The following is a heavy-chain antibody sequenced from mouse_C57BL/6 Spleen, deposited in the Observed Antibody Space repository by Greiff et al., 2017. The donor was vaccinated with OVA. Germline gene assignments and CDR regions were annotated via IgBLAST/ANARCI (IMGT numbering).Heavy chain of an antibody. V-gene: IGHV5-4*01. Sequence: EVKLVESGGGLVKPGGSLKLSCAASGFTFSSYAMSWVRQTPEKRLEWVATISDGGSYTYYPDNVKGRFTISRDNAKNNLYLQMRHLKSEDTAMYYCARDRQLLAWFAYWGQGTLVTVSA. D-gene: IGHD6-1*01. CDR3: ARDRQLLAWFAY. J-gene: IGHJ3*01. CDR2: ISDGGSYT. CDR1: GFTFSSYA.